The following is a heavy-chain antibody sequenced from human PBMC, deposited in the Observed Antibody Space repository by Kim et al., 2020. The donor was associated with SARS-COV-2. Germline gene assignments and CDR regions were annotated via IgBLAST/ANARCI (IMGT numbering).Heavy chain of an antibody. J-gene: IGHJ4*03. CDR2: INAGNGNT. CDR3: ARASSAFSGSYYNALFDY. CDR1: GYTFTSYA. V-gene: IGHV1-3*01. D-gene: IGHD1-26*01. Sequence: ASVKVSCKASGYTFTSYAMHWVRQAPGQRLEWMGWINAGNGNTRYSQKFQGRVTITSDTSVSTAYMELSSLRSEDTAMYYCARASSAFSGSYYNALFDYWGARTLVTVSS.